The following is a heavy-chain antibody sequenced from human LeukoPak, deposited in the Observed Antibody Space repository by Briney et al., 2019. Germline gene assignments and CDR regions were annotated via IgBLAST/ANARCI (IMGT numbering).Heavy chain of an antibody. CDR1: GGTFSSYT. CDR3: ARELEYYDSSGPTPRYYFDY. Sequence: SVKVSCKASGGTFSSYTISWVRQAPGQGLEWMGRIIPILGIANYAQKFQGRVTITADKSTSTAYMELSSLRSEDTAVYYCARELEYYDSSGPTPRYYFDYWGQGTLVTVSS. D-gene: IGHD3-22*01. J-gene: IGHJ4*02. V-gene: IGHV1-69*04. CDR2: IIPILGIA.